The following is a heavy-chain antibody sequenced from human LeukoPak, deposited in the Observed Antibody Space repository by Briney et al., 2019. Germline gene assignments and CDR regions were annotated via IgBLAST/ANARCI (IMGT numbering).Heavy chain of an antibody. D-gene: IGHD2-15*01. CDR2: IFYSGGT. CDR3: ARDFGSSGGSAFDI. J-gene: IGHJ3*02. V-gene: IGHV4-39*07. Sequence: PSETLSLTCTVSGGSINTPNYYWGWIRQTPGKGLEWIGNIFYSGGTYYSPSLTSRVTISLDTSRNQFSLKLNSVTAADTAVYYCARDFGSSGGSAFDIWGQGTMVTVSS. CDR1: GGSINTPNYY.